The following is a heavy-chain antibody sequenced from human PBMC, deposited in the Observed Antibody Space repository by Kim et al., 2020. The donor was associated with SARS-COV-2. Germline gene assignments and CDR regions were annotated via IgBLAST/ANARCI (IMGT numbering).Heavy chain of an antibody. Sequence: AAPVKGRFTISRDESNSTLYLQMNSLKTEDTAVYYCTTVCFSGGNWYFDLWGRGTLVTVSS. CDR3: TTVCFSGGNWYFDL. V-gene: IGHV3-15*01. J-gene: IGHJ2*01. D-gene: IGHD2-15*01.